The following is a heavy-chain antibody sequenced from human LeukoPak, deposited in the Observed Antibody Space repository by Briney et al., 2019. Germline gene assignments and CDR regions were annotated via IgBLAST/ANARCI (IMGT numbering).Heavy chain of an antibody. Sequence: GGSLRLSCAASGFTFNRFWMHWVRQVPGRSLVWVSHTNGDGRTTDYADSVRGRFTISRDNAKNTLYLQMNSLTVEDTAVYYCGRGMRDYYGLDYWGQGILVTVSS. J-gene: IGHJ4*02. CDR3: GRGMRDYYGLDY. CDR2: TNGDGRTT. CDR1: GFTFNRFW. D-gene: IGHD3-10*01. V-gene: IGHV3-74*01.